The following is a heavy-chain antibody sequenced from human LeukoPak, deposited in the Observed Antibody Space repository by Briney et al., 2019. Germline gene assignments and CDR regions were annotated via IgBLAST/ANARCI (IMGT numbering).Heavy chain of an antibody. V-gene: IGHV3-23*01. D-gene: IGHD4-17*01. Sequence: GGSLRLSCAASGFTFSSYAMAWVRQAPGKGLEWVASLSGSGGSTSHADSVKGRFTISRDNLKNTLYLQMNTLRAEDTAIYFCARISATVTSSLTDWFDLWGRGTLVTVSS. CDR1: GFTFSSYA. CDR2: LSGSGGST. CDR3: ARISATVTSSLTDWFDL. J-gene: IGHJ2*01.